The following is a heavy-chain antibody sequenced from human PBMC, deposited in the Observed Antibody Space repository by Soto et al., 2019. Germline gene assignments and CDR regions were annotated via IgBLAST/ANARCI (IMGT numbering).Heavy chain of an antibody. CDR3: ARETSSYGFASDV. V-gene: IGHV3-43*01. CDR2: ISWNGANT. Sequence: PGGSLRLSCATSGFRFDDYNMHWVRQAPGKGLEWISFISWNGANTFYADSVQGWFTTSRDSSKKSVSLRIARLKSDDTGLYYSARETSSYGFASDVWGQGTTVTVSS. J-gene: IGHJ6*02. D-gene: IGHD3-10*01. CDR1: GFRFDDYN.